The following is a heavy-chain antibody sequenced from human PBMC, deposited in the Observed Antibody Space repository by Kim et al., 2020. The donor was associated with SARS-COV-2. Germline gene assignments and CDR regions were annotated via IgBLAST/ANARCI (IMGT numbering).Heavy chain of an antibody. CDR1: GYSFTNYW. CDR3: ARRAENNVGYCFAY. CDR2: IYPGDSNT. D-gene: IGHD1-1*01. Sequence: GESLMISCKGSGYSFTNYWIGWVRQMPGKGLEWMGIIYPGDSNTRYSPSFQGQVTISADKSISTAYLQWSSLKASDTAMYYCARRAENNVGYCFAYWGQGTLVTVSS. J-gene: IGHJ4*02. V-gene: IGHV5-51*01.